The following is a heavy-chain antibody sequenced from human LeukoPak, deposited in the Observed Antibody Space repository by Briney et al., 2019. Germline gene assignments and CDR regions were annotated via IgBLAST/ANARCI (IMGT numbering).Heavy chain of an antibody. V-gene: IGHV4-59*01. CDR2: IYYSGST. J-gene: IGHJ4*02. CDR1: GGSISSYY. CDR3: ARGPWAISDY. Sequence: SETLSLTCTVSGGSISSYYWSWIRQPPGKGLEWIGYIYYSGSTNYNPSLKSRVTISVDTSKNQFSLRLSSVTAADTAVYYCARGPWAISDYWGQGTLVTVSS. D-gene: IGHD2-2*01.